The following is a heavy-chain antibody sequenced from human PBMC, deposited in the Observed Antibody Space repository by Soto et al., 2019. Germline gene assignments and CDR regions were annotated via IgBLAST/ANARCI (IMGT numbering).Heavy chain of an antibody. CDR3: ARVRGYSYGYYYYGMDV. J-gene: IGHJ6*02. CDR2: INAGNGNT. Sequence: QVPLVQSGAEVKKPGASVKVSCKASGYTFTSYAMHWVRQAPGQRLEWMGWINAGNGNTKYSQKFQGRVTITRDTSASTAYMELSSLRSEDTAVYYCARVRGYSYGYYYYGMDVWGQGTTVTVSS. D-gene: IGHD5-18*01. CDR1: GYTFTSYA. V-gene: IGHV1-3*01.